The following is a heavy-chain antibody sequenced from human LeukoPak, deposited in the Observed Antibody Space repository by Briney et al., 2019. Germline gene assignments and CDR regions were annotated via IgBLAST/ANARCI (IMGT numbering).Heavy chain of an antibody. V-gene: IGHV3-33*06. CDR2: IWYDGSNK. J-gene: IGHJ4*02. Sequence: PGGSLRLSCAASGFTFGSYAMSWVRQAPGKGLEWVAVIWYDGSNKYYADSVKGRFTISRDNSKNTLYLQMNSLRAEDTAVYYCAKVEGASKASVYWGQGALVTVSS. CDR1: GFTFGSYA. CDR3: AKVEGASKASVY. D-gene: IGHD1-1*01.